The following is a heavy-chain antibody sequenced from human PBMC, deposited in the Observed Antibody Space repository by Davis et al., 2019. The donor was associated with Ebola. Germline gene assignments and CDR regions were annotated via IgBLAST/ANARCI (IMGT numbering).Heavy chain of an antibody. CDR2: ISGSATST. V-gene: IGHV3-48*04. J-gene: IGHJ4*02. CDR1: GLSVDSTY. Sequence: GGSLRLSCAAPGLSVDSTYMTWVRQAPGKGLEWVSYISGSATSTFYAHSVKGRFTISRDNARDSLYLQMDSLRVEDTAIYYCARDAFSLSRYDTEDHWGQGTLVTVSS. CDR3: ARDAFSLSRYDTEDH. D-gene: IGHD3-9*01.